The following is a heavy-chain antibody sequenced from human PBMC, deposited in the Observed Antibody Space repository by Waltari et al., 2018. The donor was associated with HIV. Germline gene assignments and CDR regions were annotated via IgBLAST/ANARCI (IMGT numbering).Heavy chain of an antibody. Sequence: EVQLVESGGRVVRPGGSLRLSCAASGFSFDDFGMTWVRQVPGKGLEWVSPINFNGAWTGYADSVNVRFIISRDNSKNFVYLEMNNLSGEDTALYYCARGGAVASNWFDPWGQGTLVTVSS. CDR2: INFNGAWT. V-gene: IGHV3-20*04. J-gene: IGHJ5*02. CDR3: ARGGAVASNWFDP. D-gene: IGHD6-19*01. CDR1: GFSFDDFG.